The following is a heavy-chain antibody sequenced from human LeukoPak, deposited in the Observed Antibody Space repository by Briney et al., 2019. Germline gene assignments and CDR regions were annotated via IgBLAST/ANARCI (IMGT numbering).Heavy chain of an antibody. D-gene: IGHD2-2*01. Sequence: SETLSLTCTVSGGSISSSSYYWGWIRQPPGKGLEWIGSIYYSGSTYYNPSLKSRVTISVDTSKNQFSLKLSSVTAADTAVYYCALLYYALGPFDPWGQGTLVTVPS. CDR1: GGSISSSSYY. CDR3: ALLYYALGPFDP. J-gene: IGHJ5*02. CDR2: IYYSGST. V-gene: IGHV4-39*07.